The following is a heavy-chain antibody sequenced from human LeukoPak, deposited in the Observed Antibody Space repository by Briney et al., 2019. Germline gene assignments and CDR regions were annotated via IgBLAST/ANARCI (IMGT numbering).Heavy chain of an antibody. J-gene: IGHJ4*02. CDR1: GFTFSSYS. V-gene: IGHV3-21*01. CDR3: ARDGESSGSYFDY. Sequence: GGSLRLSCAASGFTFSSYSMNWARQAPGKGLEWVSSISSSSSYIYYADSVKGRFTISRDNAKNSLYLQMNSLRAEDTAVYYCARDGESSGSYFDYWGQGTLVTVSS. D-gene: IGHD1-26*01. CDR2: ISSSSSYI.